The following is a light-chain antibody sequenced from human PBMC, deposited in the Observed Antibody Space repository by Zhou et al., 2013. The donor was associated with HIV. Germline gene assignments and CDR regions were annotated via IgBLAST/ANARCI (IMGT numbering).Light chain of an antibody. CDR2: KAS. J-gene: IGKJ1*01. Sequence: IQLTQSPSSLSASVGDRVTITCRASQSISSWLAWYQQKPGKAPKLLIYKASSLESGVPSRFSGSGSGTGFTLTISSLQPEDFAIYYCQQSYTTPWTFGQGTKVEI. V-gene: IGKV1-5*03. CDR3: QQSYTTPWT. CDR1: QSISSW.